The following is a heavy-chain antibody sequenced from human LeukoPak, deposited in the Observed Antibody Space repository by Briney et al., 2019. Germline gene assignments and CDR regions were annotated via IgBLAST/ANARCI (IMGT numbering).Heavy chain of an antibody. D-gene: IGHD3-16*01. CDR3: ARGGAVALLGY. CDR2: IYHSGST. V-gene: IGHV4-38-2*02. Sequence: PSETLSLTCTVSGYSISSGYYWGWIRQPPGKGLEWIGSIYHSGSTYYNPSLKSRVTISVDTSKNQFSLKLSSVTAADTAVYYCARGGAVALLGYWGQGTLVTVSS. CDR1: GYSISSGYY. J-gene: IGHJ4*02.